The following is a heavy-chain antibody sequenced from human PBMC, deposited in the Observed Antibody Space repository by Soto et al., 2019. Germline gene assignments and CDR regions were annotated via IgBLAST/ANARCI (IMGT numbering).Heavy chain of an antibody. D-gene: IGHD7-27*01. CDR3: AIEVWGRGGYYLDS. J-gene: IGHJ4*02. CDR2: IIPVFGTT. V-gene: IGHV1-69*01. Sequence: QVHVVQSGAEVKKPGSSVTVTCKAFGGTFNSFGINWVRQAPGQGLEWMGGIIPVFGTTKYAQKFRDRVTLVADGSTSTSYMELSSLTSDDTAVYYWAIEVWGRGGYYLDSWGQGTLVTVSS. CDR1: GGTFNSFG.